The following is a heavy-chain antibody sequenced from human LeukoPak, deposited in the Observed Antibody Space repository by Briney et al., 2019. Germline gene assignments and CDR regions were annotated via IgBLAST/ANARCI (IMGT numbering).Heavy chain of an antibody. J-gene: IGHJ5*02. CDR1: GFTFDNYN. CDR2: ISRSSSYI. D-gene: IGHD2-2*01. CDR3: ARETQYCSSTSLGPECTNNWFDP. Sequence: GGSLRLSCVASGFTFDNYNMNWVRQAPGKGLEWVSSISRSSSYIYYADSVKGRFTISRDNAKNSLSLQMNSLRAEDTAVYYCARETQYCSSTSLGPECTNNWFDPWGQGTLVTVSS. V-gene: IGHV3-21*06.